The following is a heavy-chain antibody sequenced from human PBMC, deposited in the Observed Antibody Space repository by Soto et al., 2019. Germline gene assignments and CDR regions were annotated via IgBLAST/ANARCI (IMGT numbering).Heavy chain of an antibody. CDR3: ARAGSAGSSWYFSLTGNYYYYYGMDV. J-gene: IGHJ6*02. D-gene: IGHD6-13*01. Sequence: EVQLVESGGGLVQPGGSLRLSCAASGFTFSSYWMSWVRQAPGKGLEWVANIKQDGSEKYYVDSVKGRFTISRDNAKNSLYLQMNSLRAEDTAVYYCARAGSAGSSWYFSLTGNYYYYYGMDVWGQGTTVTVSS. CDR2: IKQDGSEK. V-gene: IGHV3-7*01. CDR1: GFTFSSYW.